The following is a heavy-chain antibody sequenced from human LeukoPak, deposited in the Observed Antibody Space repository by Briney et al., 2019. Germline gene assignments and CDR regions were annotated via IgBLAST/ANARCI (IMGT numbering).Heavy chain of an antibody. CDR1: GFNFIDYT. CDR3: ARLRNVGGNPHPFNV. Sequence: GGSLRLSCAASGFNFIDYTMNWVRQAPGKGLEWVSSITSTGRYIFYADSLKGRFTISRDNAKKSLYLQMNSLRAEDTAVYYCARLRNVGGNPHPFNVWGQGTTVTVSS. V-gene: IGHV3-21*01. J-gene: IGHJ3*01. CDR2: ITSTGRYI. D-gene: IGHD4-23*01.